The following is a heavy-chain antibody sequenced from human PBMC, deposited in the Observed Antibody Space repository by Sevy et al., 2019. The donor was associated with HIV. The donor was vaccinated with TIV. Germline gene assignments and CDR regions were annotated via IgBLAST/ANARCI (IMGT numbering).Heavy chain of an antibody. CDR3: IRSRCHGYTAMVPDY. D-gene: IGHD5-18*01. V-gene: IGHV3-49*04. Sequence: GGSLRLSCTTSGFTLGDYAMSWVRQAPGKGLEWVGFMRSKAFAGTTEYAASVKGRFTISTDDSKASAHLQMNSLRTEDTGVYYCIRSRCHGYTAMVPDYWGQGTLVTVSS. CDR1: GFTLGDYA. CDR2: MRSKAFAGTT. J-gene: IGHJ4*02.